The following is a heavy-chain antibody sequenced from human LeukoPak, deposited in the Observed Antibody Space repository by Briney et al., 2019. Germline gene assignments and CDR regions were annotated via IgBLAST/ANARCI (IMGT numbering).Heavy chain of an antibody. V-gene: IGHV1-18*01. CDR1: GYTFTSYG. CDR3: ARAQSAGYYYYYGMDV. D-gene: IGHD6-13*01. Sequence: AAVKVSCKASGYTFTSYGISWVRQAPGQGLEWMGWISAYNGNTNYAQKLQGRVTMTTDTSTGTAYMELRSLRSDDTAVYYCARAQSAGYYYYYGMDVWGQGTTVTVSS. CDR2: ISAYNGNT. J-gene: IGHJ6*02.